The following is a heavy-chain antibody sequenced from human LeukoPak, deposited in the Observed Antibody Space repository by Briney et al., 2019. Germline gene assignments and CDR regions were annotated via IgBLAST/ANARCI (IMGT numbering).Heavy chain of an antibody. CDR1: GFTFSTYG. V-gene: IGHV3-30*18. CDR2: ISHDGGNE. J-gene: IGHJ4*02. CDR3: AKLLYSGSYYDY. D-gene: IGHD1-26*01. Sequence: PGGSLRLSCAASGFTFSTYGMHWVRQAAGKGLEWVAVISHDGGNEYYADSVKGRFTISRDNSKNTLYMQMNSLRPEDTAVYYCAKLLYSGSYYDYWGQGTLVTVSS.